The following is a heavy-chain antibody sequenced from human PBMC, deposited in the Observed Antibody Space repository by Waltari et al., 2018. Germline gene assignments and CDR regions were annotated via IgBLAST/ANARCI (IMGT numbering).Heavy chain of an antibody. Sequence: QVQLQQWGAGLLKPSETLSLTCAVYGGSFSGYYWSWIRQPPGKGLEWIGEINHSGSTNYNPSLKSRVTISVDTSKNQFSLKLSSVTAADTAVYYCAREGGIAAADPWGQGTLVTVSS. CDR1: GGSFSGYY. V-gene: IGHV4-34*01. J-gene: IGHJ4*02. D-gene: IGHD6-13*01. CDR3: AREGGIAAADP. CDR2: INHSGST.